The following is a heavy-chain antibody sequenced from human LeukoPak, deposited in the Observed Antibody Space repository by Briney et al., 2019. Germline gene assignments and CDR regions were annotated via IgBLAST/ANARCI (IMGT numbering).Heavy chain of an antibody. CDR1: GYSFSSYW. CDR2: IYPGDSDT. V-gene: IGHV5-51*01. Sequence: GESLQISCKASGYSFSSYWIGWVRQMPGKGLEWMGIIYPGDSDTRYSPSFQGQVTISADKSVSTAYLQWSSLKASDTAMYYCARPHGSSLPRVFDYWGQGTLVTVSS. CDR3: ARPHGSSLPRVFDY. J-gene: IGHJ4*02. D-gene: IGHD6-6*01.